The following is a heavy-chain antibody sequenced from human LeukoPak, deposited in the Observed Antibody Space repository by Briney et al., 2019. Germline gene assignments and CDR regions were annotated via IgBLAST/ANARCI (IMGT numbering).Heavy chain of an antibody. D-gene: IGHD3-3*01. V-gene: IGHV3-48*01. CDR1: GFAFNCYN. Sequence: GGSLRLSCAASGFAFNCYNMNWVRQAPGKGLEWLSYISTSGGSRYYADSVKGRFTISRDNAKNSLYPQMNSLRAEESARYYSTRNGTGDFRSGNYFYYYMDVWGKGTTVTVSS. J-gene: IGHJ6*03. CDR2: ISTSGGSR. CDR3: TRNGTGDFRSGNYFYYYMDV.